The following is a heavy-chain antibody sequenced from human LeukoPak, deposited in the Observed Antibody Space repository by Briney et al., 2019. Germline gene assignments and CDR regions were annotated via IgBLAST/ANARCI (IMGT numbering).Heavy chain of an antibody. CDR1: GFTFSSYG. CDR2: ISGSGGST. D-gene: IGHD5-12*01. Sequence: GGTLRLSCAASGFTFSSYGMSWVRQAPGKGLEWVSAISGSGGSTYYADSVKGRFTISRDDSKNTLYLQMNSLRAEDTAMYYCAKDAEPIKYYFDYWGQGALVTVSS. CDR3: AKDAEPIKYYFDY. J-gene: IGHJ4*02. V-gene: IGHV3-23*01.